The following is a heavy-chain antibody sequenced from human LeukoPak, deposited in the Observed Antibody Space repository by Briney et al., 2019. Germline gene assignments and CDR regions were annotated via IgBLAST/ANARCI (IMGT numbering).Heavy chain of an antibody. V-gene: IGHV4-39*01. D-gene: IGHD3-16*01. CDR3: ASIMLTFGTPGGY. Sequence: SETLSLTCTVSGGSISSSSYYWGWIRQPPGKGLEWIGSIYYSGSTYYNPSLKSRVTISVDTSKNQFSLKLSFVTAADTAVYYWASIMLTFGTPGGYWGQGTLVPVSS. CDR2: IYYSGST. J-gene: IGHJ4*02. CDR1: GGSISSSSYY.